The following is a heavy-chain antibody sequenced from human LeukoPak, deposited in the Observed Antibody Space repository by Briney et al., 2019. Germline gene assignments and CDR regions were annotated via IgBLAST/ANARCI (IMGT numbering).Heavy chain of an antibody. D-gene: IGHD3-3*01. CDR1: GYTFTSYG. Sequence: ASVKVSCKASGYTFTSYGISWVRQAPGQGLEWMGWISAYNGNTNYAQKLQGRVTMTTDTSTSTAYMELRSLRSDDTAVYYCARSDFWSGYLNWFDPWGQGTLVTVSS. J-gene: IGHJ5*02. V-gene: IGHV1-18*01. CDR2: ISAYNGNT. CDR3: ARSDFWSGYLNWFDP.